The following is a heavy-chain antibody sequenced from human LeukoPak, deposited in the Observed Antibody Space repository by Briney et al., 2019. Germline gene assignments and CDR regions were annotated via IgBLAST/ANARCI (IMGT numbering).Heavy chain of an antibody. CDR1: GFTFSSYA. Sequence: PGRSLRLSCAASGFTFSSYAMHWVRQAPGKGLEWVAVISYDGSNKYYADSVKGRFTISRDNSKNTLYLQMNSLRAEDTAVYYCAREGGYDSAPDYWGQETLVTVSS. CDR3: AREGGYDSAPDY. D-gene: IGHD5-12*01. CDR2: ISYDGSNK. J-gene: IGHJ4*02. V-gene: IGHV3-30*04.